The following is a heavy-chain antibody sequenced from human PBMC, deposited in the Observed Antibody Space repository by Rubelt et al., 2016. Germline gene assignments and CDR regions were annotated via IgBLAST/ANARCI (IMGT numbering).Heavy chain of an antibody. J-gene: IGHJ4*02. V-gene: IGHV4-59*08. Sequence: QLQLQQSGPGLVKPSETLSLTCTVSGGSISSYYWSWIRQPPGKGLEWIGYIYYSGNTNYTPSLKSRVTISVNTSKNQFSLRLSSVTAADTAVYYCARSRDFDYWGQGSLVTVSS. CDR3: ARSRDFDY. CDR2: IYYSGNT. CDR1: GGSISSYY.